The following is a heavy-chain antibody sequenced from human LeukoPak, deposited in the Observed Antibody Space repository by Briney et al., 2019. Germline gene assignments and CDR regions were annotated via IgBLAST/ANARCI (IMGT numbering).Heavy chain of an antibody. CDR3: ARTLRSGYTNYYYYYMDV. CDR2: IDWDDDK. V-gene: IGHV2-70*11. J-gene: IGHJ6*03. D-gene: IGHD3-3*01. Sequence: SGPTLVNPTQTLTLTCTFSGFSLSTSGMCVSWIRQPPGKALEWLARIDWDDDKYYSTSLKTRLTISKDTSKNQVVLTMTNMDTVDTATYYCARTLRSGYTNYYYYYMDVWGKGTTVTVSS. CDR1: GFSLSTSGMC.